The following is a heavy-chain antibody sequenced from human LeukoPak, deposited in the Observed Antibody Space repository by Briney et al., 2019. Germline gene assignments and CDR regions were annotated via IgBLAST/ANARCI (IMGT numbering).Heavy chain of an antibody. CDR1: GGSISSGDYY. Sequence: SETLSLTGTVSGGSISSGDYYWSWIRQPPGKGLEWIGYIYYSGSTYYNPSLKSRVTISVDTSKNQFSLKLSSVTAADTAVYYCARGGDYGSGSNWFDPWGQGTLVTVSS. V-gene: IGHV4-30-4*01. CDR3: ARGGDYGSGSNWFDP. D-gene: IGHD3-10*01. J-gene: IGHJ5*02. CDR2: IYYSGST.